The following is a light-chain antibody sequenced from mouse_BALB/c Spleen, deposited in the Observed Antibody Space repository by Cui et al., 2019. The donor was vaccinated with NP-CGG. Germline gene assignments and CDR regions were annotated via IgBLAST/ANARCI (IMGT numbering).Light chain of an antibody. CDR2: GTN. V-gene: IGLV1*01. CDR3: ALWYSNHWV. CDR1: TGTVTTSNY. J-gene: IGLJ1*01. Sequence: QAAVTQESALTTSPGDTVTLTCRSSTGTVTTSNYANLVREKPDHLFTGLIGGTNNRAPGVPARFSGSLIGDKAALTITGAQTEDEAKYFCALWYSNHWVFGGGTKLTVL.